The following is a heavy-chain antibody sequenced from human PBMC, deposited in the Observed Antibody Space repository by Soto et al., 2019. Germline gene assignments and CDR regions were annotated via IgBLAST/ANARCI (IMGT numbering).Heavy chain of an antibody. Sequence: PVGSLRLSCAASGFTFSSYAMSWVRQAPGKGLEWVSAIGGSGGSTYYADSVKGRFTISRDNSKNTLYLQMNSLRAEDTAVYYCAKDRTGPLSYWGQGTLVTVSS. J-gene: IGHJ4*02. CDR1: GFTFSSYA. CDR2: IGGSGGST. CDR3: AKDRTGPLSY. D-gene: IGHD3-9*01. V-gene: IGHV3-23*01.